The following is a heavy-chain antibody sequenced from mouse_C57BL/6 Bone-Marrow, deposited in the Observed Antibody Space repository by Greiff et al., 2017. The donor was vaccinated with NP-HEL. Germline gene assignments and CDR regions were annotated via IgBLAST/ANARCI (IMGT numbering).Heavy chain of an antibody. CDR1: GYSITSDY. D-gene: IGHD1-1*01. CDR2: ISYSGST. J-gene: IGHJ4*01. Sequence: EVKLVESGPGLAKPSQTLSLTCSVTGYSITSDYWNWIRKFPGNKLEYMGYISYSGSTYYNPSLKSRISITRDTSKNQYYLQLNSVTTEDTATYYCARRIYYYGSSYYAMDYWGQGTSVTVSS. V-gene: IGHV3-8*01. CDR3: ARRIYYYGSSYYAMDY.